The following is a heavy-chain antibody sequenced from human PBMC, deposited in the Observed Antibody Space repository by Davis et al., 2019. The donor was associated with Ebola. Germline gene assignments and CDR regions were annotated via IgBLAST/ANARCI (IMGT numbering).Heavy chain of an antibody. CDR2: ISYDGSNK. CDR3: AKASRQWQQFDY. CDR1: GFTFSSYA. Sequence: GGSLRLSCAASGFTFSSYAMHWVRQAPGKGLEWVAVISYDGSNKYYADSVKGRFTISRDNSKNTLYLQMNSLRAEDTAVYYCAKASRQWQQFDYWGQGTLVTVSS. D-gene: IGHD6-19*01. V-gene: IGHV3-30-3*01. J-gene: IGHJ4*02.